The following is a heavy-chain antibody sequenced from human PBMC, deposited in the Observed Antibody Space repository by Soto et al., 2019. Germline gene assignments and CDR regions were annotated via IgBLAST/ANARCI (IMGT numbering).Heavy chain of an antibody. V-gene: IGHV4-4*07. CDR1: GASRRGFY. Sequence: NPSETLSLTCTVSGASRRGFYWSGIRMLSGKGLGWIGRVYATGTTVYNPSLKSRVMMSVDTSKKQFSLKLRSVTAADTAVYYCVRDGTKTLRDWFDPWGQGISVTVSS. CDR2: VYATGTT. J-gene: IGHJ5*02. CDR3: VRDGTKTLRDWFDP. D-gene: IGHD1-1*01.